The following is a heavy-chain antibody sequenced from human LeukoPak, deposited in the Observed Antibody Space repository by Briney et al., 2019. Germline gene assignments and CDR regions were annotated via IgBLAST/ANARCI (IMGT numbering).Heavy chain of an antibody. Sequence: ASVKVSCQASGGTFSTSAFSWVRQAPGQGLEWMGWISAYNDNTNYAQNLQGRVTMTTDTSTTTAYMELRSLRSDDTAVYYCARGGGMKPGDFEYWGQGTLVTVSS. CDR1: GGTFSTSA. J-gene: IGHJ4*02. V-gene: IGHV1-18*01. CDR3: ARGGGMKPGDFEY. CDR2: ISAYNDNT. D-gene: IGHD6-13*01.